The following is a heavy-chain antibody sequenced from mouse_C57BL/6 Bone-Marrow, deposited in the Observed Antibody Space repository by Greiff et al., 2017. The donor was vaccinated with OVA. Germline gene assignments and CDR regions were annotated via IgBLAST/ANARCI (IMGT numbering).Heavy chain of an antibody. Sequence: QVQLQQSGPELVKPGASVKISCKASGYAFSSSWMNWVKQRPGKGLEWIGRIYPGDGDTNYNGKFKGKATLTADKSSSTAYMQLSSLTSEDSAVYVCARSVYSNYGYYAMDYWGQGTTVTVAS. CDR3: ARSVYSNYGYYAMDY. D-gene: IGHD2-5*01. CDR1: GYAFSSSW. CDR2: IYPGDGDT. V-gene: IGHV1-82*01. J-gene: IGHJ4*01.